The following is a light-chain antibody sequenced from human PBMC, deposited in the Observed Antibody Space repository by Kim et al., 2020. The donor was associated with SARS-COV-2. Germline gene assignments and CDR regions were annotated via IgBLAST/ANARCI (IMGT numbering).Light chain of an antibody. J-gene: IGLJ3*02. CDR2: VNSDGRH. Sequence: QLVLTQSPSASASLGASVKLTCTLSSGHSNYAIAWHQQQPEKGPRYLMNVNSDGRHIKGDGIPDRFSGSSSGAERYLTISSLQSEDEADYYCQTWATGVRVFGGGTQLTVL. V-gene: IGLV4-69*01. CDR1: SGHSNYA. CDR3: QTWATGVRV.